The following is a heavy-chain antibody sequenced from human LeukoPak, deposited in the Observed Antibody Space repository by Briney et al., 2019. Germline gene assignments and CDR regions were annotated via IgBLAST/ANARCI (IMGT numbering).Heavy chain of an antibody. CDR2: ISSSSSYI. J-gene: IGHJ6*02. V-gene: IGHV3-21*01. CDR1: GFTFSSYS. Sequence: PGGSLRLSCAASGFTFSSYSMNWVRQAPGKGLEWVSPISSSSSYIYYADSVKGRFTISRDNAKNSLYLQMNSLRAEDTAVYYCARVGYSYGPLWYYGMDVWGQGTTVTVSS. D-gene: IGHD5-18*01. CDR3: ARVGYSYGPLWYYGMDV.